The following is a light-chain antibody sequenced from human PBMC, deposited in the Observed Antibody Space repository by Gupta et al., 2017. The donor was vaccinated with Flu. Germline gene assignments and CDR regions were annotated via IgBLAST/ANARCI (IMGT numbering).Light chain of an antibody. J-gene: IGKJ1*01. Sequence: EIVLTQSPASLSLSPGERSTLSCRASDHTGSYLNWYQHKAGQPPRLLISHASNWANGIPDRYSGSGSETDFTLTSSYRQAEDFAVYYWQQRNSKWTFGQGTKVEIK. V-gene: IGKV3-11*01. CDR2: HAS. CDR1: DHTGSY. CDR3: QQRNSKWT.